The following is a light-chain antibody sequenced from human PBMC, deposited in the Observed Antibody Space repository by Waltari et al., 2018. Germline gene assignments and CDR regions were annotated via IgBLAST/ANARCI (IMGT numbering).Light chain of an antibody. Sequence: DIALTQSPGTLSLAPGESATLSCRASPSVSRTLAWYQQKPRQPPRLLIYDASTRATGIPDRFSGSGSGTDFSLTISRLEPEDFAVYYCQKYGTLPATFGQGTKVEIK. J-gene: IGKJ1*01. CDR2: DAS. CDR1: PSVSRT. CDR3: QKYGTLPAT. V-gene: IGKV3-20*01.